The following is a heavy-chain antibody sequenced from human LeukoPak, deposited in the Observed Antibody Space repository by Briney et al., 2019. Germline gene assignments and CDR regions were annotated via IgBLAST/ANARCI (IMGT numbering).Heavy chain of an antibody. CDR3: ARDHVAPGLLFDY. CDR2: INQISSHI. V-gene: IGHV3-21*01. Sequence: GGSLRLSCAASGFTFSSSAMNWVRQAPGKGLEWVSSINQISSHIYYAESVRGRFSISRDNAKNSLFLQMNSLRAEDTALYYCARDHVAPGLLFDYWGQGTLVTVSS. CDR1: GFTFSSSA. J-gene: IGHJ4*02. D-gene: IGHD2-15*01.